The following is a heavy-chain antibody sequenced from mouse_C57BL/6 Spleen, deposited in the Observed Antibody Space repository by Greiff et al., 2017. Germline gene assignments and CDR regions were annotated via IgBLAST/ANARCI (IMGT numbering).Heavy chain of an antibody. CDR1: GYTFTSYW. Sequence: QVQLKQPGAELVKPGASVKLSCKASGYTFTSYWMHWVKQRPGRGLEWIGRIDPNSGGTKYNAKFKSKATLTVDKPSSTAYMQRSSLTSEDSADYYCARGPFITTVVGYFDDWGKGTTLTVSS. V-gene: IGHV1-72*01. CDR3: ARGPFITTVVGYFDD. J-gene: IGHJ2*01. CDR2: IDPNSGGT. D-gene: IGHD1-1*01.